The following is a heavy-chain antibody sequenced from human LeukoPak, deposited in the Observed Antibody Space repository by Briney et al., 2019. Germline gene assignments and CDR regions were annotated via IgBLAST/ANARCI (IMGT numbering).Heavy chain of an antibody. J-gene: IGHJ4*02. CDR2: ISPNNGVT. Sequence: ASVKVSFKTSVYTFSPYYIHWVRQPPAEGLEWVGWISPNNGVTNYAQKFQGRVTMTRDTSINTAYMELSRLTSDDTTIYYCARVDGYCSSTSCYQGGDYWGQGSLVTVSS. D-gene: IGHD2-2*01. CDR3: ARVDGYCSSTSCYQGGDY. CDR1: VYTFSPYY. V-gene: IGHV1-2*02.